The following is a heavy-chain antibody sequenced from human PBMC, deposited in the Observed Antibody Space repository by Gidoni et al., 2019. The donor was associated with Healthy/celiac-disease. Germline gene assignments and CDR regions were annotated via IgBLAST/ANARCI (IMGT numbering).Heavy chain of an antibody. CDR3: ATLEMATIGAEGAFDI. Sequence: QLQLQESGPGLVKPSETLSLPCTVSGGSISSSSYSWGWIRQPPGKGREWLGSIYYSGGTYYNPSLKSRVTISVDTSKNQFSLKLSSVTAADTAVYYCATLEMATIGAEGAFDIWGQGTMVTVSS. CDR2: IYYSGGT. CDR1: GGSISSSSYS. J-gene: IGHJ3*02. D-gene: IGHD5-12*01. V-gene: IGHV4-39*01.